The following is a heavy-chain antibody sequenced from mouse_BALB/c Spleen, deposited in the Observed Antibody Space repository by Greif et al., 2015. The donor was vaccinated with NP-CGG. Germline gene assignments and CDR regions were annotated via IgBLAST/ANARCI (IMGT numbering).Heavy chain of an antibody. CDR3: ARDGNSYYDYDVDYAMDY. J-gene: IGHJ4*01. D-gene: IGHD2-4*01. Sequence: EVQVVESGGGLVQPGGSLRLSCATSGFTFTDYYMSWVRQPPGKALEWLGFIRNKANGYTTEYSASVKGRFTISRDNSQSILYLQMNTLRAEDSATYYCARDGNSYYDYDVDYAMDYWGQGTSVTVSS. CDR1: GFTFTDYY. V-gene: IGHV7-3*02. CDR2: IRNKANGYTT.